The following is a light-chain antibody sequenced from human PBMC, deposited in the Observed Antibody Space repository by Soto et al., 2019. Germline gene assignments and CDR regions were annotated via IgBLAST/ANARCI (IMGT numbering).Light chain of an antibody. Sequence: EIVMTQSPATLSVSPGERATLSCRASQSVSSNLAWYQQKLGQAPRLLIYGASTRATGIPARFSGSGSKTEFTLTISSLQSEDFAVYYCQQYSIWPYTFGRGTKLEIK. CDR1: QSVSSN. CDR3: QQYSIWPYT. J-gene: IGKJ2*01. CDR2: GAS. V-gene: IGKV3-15*01.